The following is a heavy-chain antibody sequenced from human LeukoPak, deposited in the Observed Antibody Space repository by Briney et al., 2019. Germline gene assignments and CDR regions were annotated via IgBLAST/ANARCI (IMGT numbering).Heavy chain of an antibody. CDR2: IRSKAYGGTT. J-gene: IGHJ5*02. CDR1: GFTFDDYA. CDR3: TRDSNLWSGYSVDWFDP. D-gene: IGHD3-3*01. V-gene: IGHV3-49*04. Sequence: PGGSLRLSCTASGFTFDDYAMSWVRQAPGKGLEWVGFIRSKAYGGTTEYAASVKGRFTISRDDSKSIAYLQMNSLKTEDTAVYYCTRDSNLWSGYSVDWFDPWGQGTLVTVSS.